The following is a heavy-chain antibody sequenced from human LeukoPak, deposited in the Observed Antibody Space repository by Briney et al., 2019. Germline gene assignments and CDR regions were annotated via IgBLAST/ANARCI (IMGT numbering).Heavy chain of an antibody. D-gene: IGHD4-17*01. CDR3: AILYGDYEYYFDY. CDR1: GESFSGYY. V-gene: IGHV4-34*01. J-gene: IGHJ4*02. CDR2: INHSGST. Sequence: SETLSLTCAVYGESFSGYYWSWIRQPPGKGLEWIGEINHSGSTNYNPSLKSRVTISVDTSKNQFSLKLSSVTAADPAVYYCAILYGDYEYYFDYWGQGTLVTVSS.